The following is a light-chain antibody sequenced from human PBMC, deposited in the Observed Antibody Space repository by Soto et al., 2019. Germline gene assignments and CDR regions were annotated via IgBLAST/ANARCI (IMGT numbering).Light chain of an antibody. V-gene: IGKV1-9*01. J-gene: IGKJ4*01. CDR1: QGISSY. CDR3: QQYNDWPRRLT. CDR2: AAS. Sequence: DIQLTQSPSFLSASVGDRVTITFRASQGISSYLAWYQQKPGKAPKLLIYAASTLQSGVPSRFSGSGSGTEFTLTISSLQSEDFAVYYCQQYNDWPRRLTFGGGTKVDIK.